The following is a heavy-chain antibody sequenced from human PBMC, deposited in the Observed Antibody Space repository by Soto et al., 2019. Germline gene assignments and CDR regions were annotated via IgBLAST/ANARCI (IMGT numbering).Heavy chain of an antibody. CDR3: ARVGGSYYVDYYGMDV. Sequence: PSQTLSLTCAISGDSVSSNSTAWDWIRQSPSRGLEWLGRTYYRSKWYNDYAVSVKSRITINPDTSKNQFSLQLNSVTPEDTAVYYCARVGGSYYVDYYGMDVWGQGTTVTVSS. J-gene: IGHJ6*02. V-gene: IGHV6-1*01. CDR1: GDSVSSNSTA. D-gene: IGHD1-26*01. CDR2: TYYRSKWYN.